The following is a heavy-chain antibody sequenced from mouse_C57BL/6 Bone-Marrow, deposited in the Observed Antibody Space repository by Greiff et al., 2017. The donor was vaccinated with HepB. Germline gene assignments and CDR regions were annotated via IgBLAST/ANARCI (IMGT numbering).Heavy chain of an antibody. V-gene: IGHV5-2*01. D-gene: IGHD2-3*01. CDR1: EYEFPSYY. CDR2: INSDGGST. J-gene: IGHJ2*01. CDR3: ERPGYDGYDY. Sequence: VQLKQSGGGLVQPGESLKLSCESNEYEFPSYYMSWVRKTPEKRLELVAAINSDGGSTYYPETMERRVTFSRDNTKKTPYLQMNSLRSEDTAMYYCERPGYDGYDYWGRGTTLTVSS.